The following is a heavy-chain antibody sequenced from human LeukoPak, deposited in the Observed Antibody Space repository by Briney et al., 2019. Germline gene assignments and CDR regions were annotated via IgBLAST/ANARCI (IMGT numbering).Heavy chain of an antibody. V-gene: IGHV4-4*07. CDR2: IYTTGSI. J-gene: IGHJ4*02. CDR1: GGSISNYY. CDR3: ARDVGPGVYYFDY. Sequence: SETLSLTCTVSGGSISNYYWSWIRQPAGKGLEWIGRIYTTGSINYNPSLNSRVTMSVDTSKNQFSLKLSSVTAADTAVYYCARDVGPGVYYFDYWGQGILVTVS. D-gene: IGHD3-10*01.